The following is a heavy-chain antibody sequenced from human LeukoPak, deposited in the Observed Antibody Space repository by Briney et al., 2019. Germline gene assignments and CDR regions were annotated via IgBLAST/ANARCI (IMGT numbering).Heavy chain of an antibody. V-gene: IGHV1-8*01. J-gene: IGHJ4*02. D-gene: IGHD3-10*01. CDR3: ARKPPMVRGVPRWRNDY. CDR2: MNPNSGNT. Sequence: GASVKVSCKASGYTFTSYDINWVRQATGQGLEWMGWMNPNSGNTGYAQKFQGRVTMTRNTSISTAYMELSSLRPEDTAVYYCARKPPMVRGVPRWRNDYWGQGTLVTVSS. CDR1: GYTFTSYD.